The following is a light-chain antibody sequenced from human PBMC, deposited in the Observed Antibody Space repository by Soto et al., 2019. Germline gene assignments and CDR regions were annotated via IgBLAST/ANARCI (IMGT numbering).Light chain of an antibody. Sequence: EMVFTQSPGTLSLSPGERATLSCRASQIVTSRYLAWYQQKPGKAPRLLIYHAANRAAGIPDRFTGSGSGTGYTVSITGLVPEDIPLYYCQHYGSTPPTSGQGTKVEIK. J-gene: IGKJ1*01. CDR3: QHYGSTPPT. V-gene: IGKV3-20*01. CDR1: QIVTSRY. CDR2: HAA.